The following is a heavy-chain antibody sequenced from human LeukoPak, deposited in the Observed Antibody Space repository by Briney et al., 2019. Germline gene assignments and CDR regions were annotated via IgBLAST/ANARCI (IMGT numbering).Heavy chain of an antibody. CDR2: ISGSGGST. CDR1: GFTFSSYA. Sequence: QSGGSLRLSCAASGFTFSSYAMSWVRQAPGKGLEWVSAISGSGGSTYYADSVKGRFTISRDNSKNTLYLQMNSLRAEDTAVYYCATEFNYYGSRSCGWGQGTLVTVSS. CDR3: ATEFNYYGSRSCG. J-gene: IGHJ4*02. V-gene: IGHV3-23*01. D-gene: IGHD3-10*01.